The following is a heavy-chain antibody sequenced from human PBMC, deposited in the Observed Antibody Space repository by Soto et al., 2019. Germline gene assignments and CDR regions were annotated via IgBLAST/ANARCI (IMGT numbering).Heavy chain of an antibody. Sequence: QVQLQESGPGLVKPSETLSLTCTVSGGSISSYYWSWIRQPPGRGLEWIGYIYYSGSTNYNPSLKGRVTLSVDTSKNPFTLNLNSVTAAATAVYYCARLPPPGSSSWYPAGYFDLWGRCTLVTVSS. CDR1: GGSISSYY. CDR2: IYYSGST. D-gene: IGHD6-13*01. V-gene: IGHV4-59*08. J-gene: IGHJ2*01. CDR3: ARLPPPGSSSWYPAGYFDL.